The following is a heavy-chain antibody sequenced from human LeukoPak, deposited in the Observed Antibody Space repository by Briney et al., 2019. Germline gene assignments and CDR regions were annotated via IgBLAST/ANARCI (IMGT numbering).Heavy chain of an antibody. J-gene: IGHJ6*03. CDR1: GFTFSSYG. D-gene: IGHD3-3*01. CDR3: AKDGGYYDFWSGYYTGIVNYYYYMDV. V-gene: IGHV3-30*18. CDR2: ISYAGSNQ. Sequence: PGRSLRLSCAASGFTFSSYGMHWVRQAPGKGLEWVAVISYAGSNQYYADSVKGRFTISRDNSKNTLYLQMNSLRAEDTAVYYCAKDGGYYDFWSGYYTGIVNYYYYMDVWGKGTTVTVSS.